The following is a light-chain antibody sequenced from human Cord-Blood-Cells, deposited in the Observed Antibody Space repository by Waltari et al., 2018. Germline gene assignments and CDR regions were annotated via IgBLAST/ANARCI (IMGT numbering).Light chain of an antibody. Sequence: QSALTQPASVSGSPGQSITISCPGTSSAVGSYNLVSWYQQHPGKAPKLMIYEGSKRPSGVSNRFSGSKSGNTASLTISGLQAEDEADYYCCSYAGSVVFGGGTKLTVL. J-gene: IGLJ2*01. CDR2: EGS. V-gene: IGLV2-23*01. CDR1: SSAVGSYNL. CDR3: CSYAGSVV.